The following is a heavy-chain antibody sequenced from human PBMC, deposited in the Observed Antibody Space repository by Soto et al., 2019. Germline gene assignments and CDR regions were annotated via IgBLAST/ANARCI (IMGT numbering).Heavy chain of an antibody. V-gene: IGHV1-69*12. CDR3: ARGGTRYRGRYYGDY. Sequence: QVQLVQSGAEVKKPGSSVKVSCKASGGTFSSYAISWVRQAPGQGLEWMGGIIPIFGTANYAQKFQGRVTITADEAXNTAHMELSSMRSEDTAVYYCARGGTRYRGRYYGDYWGQGTLVIVSS. CDR1: GGTFSSYA. D-gene: IGHD1-26*01. J-gene: IGHJ4*02. CDR2: IIPIFGTA.